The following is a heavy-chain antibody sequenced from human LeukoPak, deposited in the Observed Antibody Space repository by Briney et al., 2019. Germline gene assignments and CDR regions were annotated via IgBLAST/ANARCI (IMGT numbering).Heavy chain of an antibody. CDR1: GFTFGDYA. D-gene: IGHD6-13*01. V-gene: IGHV3-49*04. CDR3: ARGGAAAGYYYYYMDV. Sequence: GGSLRLSCTASGFTFGDYAMSWVRQAPGKGLEWVGFIRSKAYGGTTEYAASVKGRFTISRDDSKNTLYLQMNSLRAEDTAVYYCARGGAAAGYYYYYMDVWGKGTTVTVSS. J-gene: IGHJ6*03. CDR2: IRSKAYGGTT.